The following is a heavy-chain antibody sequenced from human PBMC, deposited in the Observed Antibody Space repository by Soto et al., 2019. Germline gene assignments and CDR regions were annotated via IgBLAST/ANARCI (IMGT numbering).Heavy chain of an antibody. Sequence: QVQLVQSGAEVKKPGASVKVSCKASGYTFTSYAMHWVRQAPGQRLEWMGWINAGNGNTKYSQKFQGIVTITRDTSASTAYMELSSLRSEDTAVYYCARDPDTAMVKYYYYGMDVWGQGTTVTVSS. V-gene: IGHV1-3*01. CDR2: INAGNGNT. CDR1: GYTFTSYA. D-gene: IGHD5-18*01. CDR3: ARDPDTAMVKYYYYGMDV. J-gene: IGHJ6*02.